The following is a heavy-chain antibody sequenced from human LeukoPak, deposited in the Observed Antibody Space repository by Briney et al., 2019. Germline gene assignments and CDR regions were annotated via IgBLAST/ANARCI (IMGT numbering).Heavy chain of an antibody. Sequence: GGSLRLSCAASGFTFRSYSMNWVRQAPGKGLEWVSSISSSSSYIYYADSVKGRFTISRDNAKNSLYLQMNSLRAEDTAVYYCASEYCSSTSCYGGWGQGTLVTVSS. V-gene: IGHV3-21*01. CDR1: GFTFRSYS. CDR2: ISSSSSYI. J-gene: IGHJ4*02. CDR3: ASEYCSSTSCYGG. D-gene: IGHD2-2*01.